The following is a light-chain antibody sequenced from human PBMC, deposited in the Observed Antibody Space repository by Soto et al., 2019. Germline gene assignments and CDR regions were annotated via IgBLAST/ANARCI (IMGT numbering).Light chain of an antibody. Sequence: QTVVTQSPSASASLGASVKLTCTLSSGHSSYAIAWHQQQPEKGPRYLMKLNSDGSHSKGDGIPDRFSGSSSGAERYLTISSLQSEDEADYYCQTWGSGSHVLFGGGTKLTVL. CDR1: SGHSSYA. CDR3: QTWGSGSHVL. V-gene: IGLV4-69*01. J-gene: IGLJ2*01. CDR2: LNSDGSH.